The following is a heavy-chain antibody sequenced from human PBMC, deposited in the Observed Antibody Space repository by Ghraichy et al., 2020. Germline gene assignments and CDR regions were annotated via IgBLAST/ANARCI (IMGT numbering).Heavy chain of an antibody. CDR2: ISSGGGT. CDR3: AKVLLFCSGGNCYRNFDY. D-gene: IGHD2-15*01. J-gene: IGHJ4*02. CDR1: GFTFTTYA. Sequence: GESLNISCAASGFTFTTYAMSWVRQAPGKGLDWVSLISSGGGTYYADSVKGRFTISRDNSKNTLSLQMNSLRAEDTAVYYCAKVLLFCSGGNCYRNFDYWGQGTLVTVSS. V-gene: IGHV3-23*01.